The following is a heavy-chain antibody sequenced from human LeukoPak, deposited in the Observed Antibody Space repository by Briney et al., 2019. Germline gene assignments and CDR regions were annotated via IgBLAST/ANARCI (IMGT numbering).Heavy chain of an antibody. CDR1: GFTFSSYW. Sequence: GGSLRLSCAASGFTFSSYWMHWVRKAPGKGLVWVSHINSDGTTTSYADSVKGRFTISRDSAKNTLYLQMNSLRAEDTAVYYCARITNCGAECNYFGMDVWGKGTTVTVSS. J-gene: IGHJ6*04. D-gene: IGHD2-21*01. CDR3: ARITNCGAECNYFGMDV. V-gene: IGHV3-74*01. CDR2: INSDGTTT.